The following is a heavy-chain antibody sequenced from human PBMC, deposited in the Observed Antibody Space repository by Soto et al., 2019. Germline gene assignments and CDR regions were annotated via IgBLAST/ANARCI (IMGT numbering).Heavy chain of an antibody. J-gene: IGHJ3*01. V-gene: IGHV3-72*01. CDR3: FRVGAYYDRRGVSTDVFDF. CDR1: WFNFSDHY. D-gene: IGHD3-22*01. Sequence: GGFLRPSWAASWFNFSDHYIGRVRQGPGKGPERVGRIRNTAKSHTTDYAASVKGRFTISRDDSKNSVYLQMSSLKIEDTAMYHCFRVGAYYDRRGVSTDVFDFWGRGIMVTVSS. CDR2: IRNTAKSHTT.